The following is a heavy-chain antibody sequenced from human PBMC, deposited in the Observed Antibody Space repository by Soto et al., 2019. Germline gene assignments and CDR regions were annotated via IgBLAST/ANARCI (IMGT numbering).Heavy chain of an antibody. CDR3: ARSLRTGEATYYFDY. CDR1: GFTFSSYW. V-gene: IGHV3-7*01. J-gene: IGHJ4*02. D-gene: IGHD7-27*01. Sequence: GGSLRLSCAASGFTFSSYWMSWVRQAPGKGLEWVANIKQDGSEKYYVDSVKGRFTISRDNAKNSLYLQMNSLRAEDMAVYYCARSLRTGEATYYFDYWGQGTLVTVSS. CDR2: IKQDGSEK.